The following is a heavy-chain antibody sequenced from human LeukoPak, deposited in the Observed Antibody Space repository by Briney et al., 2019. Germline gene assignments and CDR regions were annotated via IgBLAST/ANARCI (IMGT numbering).Heavy chain of an antibody. CDR2: ISYDGSNK. J-gene: IGHJ4*02. CDR1: GFTFSSYG. Sequence: GGSLRLSCAASGFTFSSYGMHWVRQAPGKGLEWVAVISYDGSNKYYADSVKGRFTISRDNSKNTLYLQMNSLRGEDTAVYYCAKDDMEQQLVLLIDYWGQGTLVTVSS. V-gene: IGHV3-30*18. D-gene: IGHD6-13*01. CDR3: AKDDMEQQLVLLIDY.